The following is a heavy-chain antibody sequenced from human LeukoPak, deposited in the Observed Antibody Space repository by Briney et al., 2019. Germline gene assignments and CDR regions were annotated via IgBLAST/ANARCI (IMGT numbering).Heavy chain of an antibody. V-gene: IGHV4-59*08. CDR3: ARRASRGTFDY. D-gene: IGHD2-2*01. CDR2: VYYSWST. CDR1: GGPISRYY. Sequence: KSSETLSLTCTGSGGPISRYYWGRIGPPPGKGLEGRGYVYYSWSTHYNPPLERLVTISVDSSKNQFSAKLSSVTAADTGVYFCARRASRGTFDYWGQGTLASVSS. J-gene: IGHJ4*02.